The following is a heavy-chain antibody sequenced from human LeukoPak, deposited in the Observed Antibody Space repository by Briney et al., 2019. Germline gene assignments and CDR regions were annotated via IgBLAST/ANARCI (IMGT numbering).Heavy chain of an antibody. CDR3: ARVGYPGIGYPIDY. D-gene: IGHD3-22*01. Sequence: GRSLRLSCAASGFPFTSYGMHWVRQAPGKRLEWVAVIYYDGSNEYYADSVKGRFTISRDTSKNTLYLQMNSLTADDTAVYYCARVGYPGIGYPIDYWGQGTLVTVSS. CDR1: GFPFTSYG. V-gene: IGHV3-33*01. CDR2: IYYDGSNE. J-gene: IGHJ4*02.